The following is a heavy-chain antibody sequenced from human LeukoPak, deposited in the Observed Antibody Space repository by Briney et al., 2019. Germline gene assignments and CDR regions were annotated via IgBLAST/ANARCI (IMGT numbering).Heavy chain of an antibody. V-gene: IGHV3-72*01. CDR1: GFTFSSYA. Sequence: GGSLRLSCAASGFTFSSYAMSWVRQAPGKGLEWVGRTRNKANSYTTEYAASVKGRFTISRDDSKNSLYLQMNSLKTEDTAVYYCASLYGSGKRWVDPWGQGTLVTVSS. CDR3: ASLYGSGKRWVDP. CDR2: TRNKANSYTT. J-gene: IGHJ5*02. D-gene: IGHD3-10*01.